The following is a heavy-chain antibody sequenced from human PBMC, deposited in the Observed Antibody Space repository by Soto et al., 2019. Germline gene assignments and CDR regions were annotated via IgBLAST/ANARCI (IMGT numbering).Heavy chain of an antibody. CDR2: IVPLFGST. J-gene: IGHJ3*02. CDR1: GGTFRSYX. CDR3: XXXXXXXXXXXPRGPFDI. Sequence: QVQLVQSGAEVKKPGSSVKVSCKASGGTFRSYXXXXXXXXXGXGLEWMGGIVPLFGSTNNAEVFQGRLTITADESTTTVYXXXXXXXXXXXXXXXXXXXXXXXXXXXPRGPFDIWGQGTLVTVSS. V-gene: IGHV1-69*01.